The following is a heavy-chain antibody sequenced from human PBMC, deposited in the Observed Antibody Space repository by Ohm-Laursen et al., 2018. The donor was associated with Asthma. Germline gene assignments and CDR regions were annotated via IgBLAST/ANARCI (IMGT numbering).Heavy chain of an antibody. CDR1: GYTFTSYA. J-gene: IGHJ4*02. Sequence: ASVKVSCKASGYTFTSYAMNWVRQAPGQGLEWMGIINPSGGSTSYAQKFQGRVTMTRDTSTSTVYMELSSLRSEDTAVYYCARKAGSCITSNCYSLDFWGQGTLVTVSS. CDR3: ARKAGSCITSNCYSLDF. D-gene: IGHD2-15*01. V-gene: IGHV1-46*03. CDR2: INPSGGST.